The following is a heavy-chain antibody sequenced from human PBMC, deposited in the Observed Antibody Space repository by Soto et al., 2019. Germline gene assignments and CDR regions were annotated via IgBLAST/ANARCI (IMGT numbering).Heavy chain of an antibody. CDR2: IYYSGST. V-gene: IGHV4-31*11. CDR3: ARVGEELWFGDYYYGMDV. Sequence: PSETLSLTCVVSGGSISSGGYYWSWIRQHSGRGLEWIGYIYYSGSTSYNPSLKSRVTISVDTSKNQFSLKLSSVTAADTAMYYFARVGEELWFGDYYYGMDVWGQGTTVTVSS. CDR1: GGSISSGGYY. D-gene: IGHD3-10*01. J-gene: IGHJ6*02.